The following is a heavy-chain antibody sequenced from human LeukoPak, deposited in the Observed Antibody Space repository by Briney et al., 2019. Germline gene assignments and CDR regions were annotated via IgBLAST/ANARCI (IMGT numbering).Heavy chain of an antibody. Sequence: ASVKVSCKASGYTFTSYDINWVRQATGQGLEWMGWMNPNSGNTGYAQKFQGRVTMTRNTSISTAYMELSSLRSEDTAVYYCARVGLSSWYKGRNWFDPWGQGTLVTVSS. D-gene: IGHD6-13*01. CDR2: MNPNSGNT. CDR1: GYTFTSYD. V-gene: IGHV1-8*01. J-gene: IGHJ5*02. CDR3: ARVGLSSWYKGRNWFDP.